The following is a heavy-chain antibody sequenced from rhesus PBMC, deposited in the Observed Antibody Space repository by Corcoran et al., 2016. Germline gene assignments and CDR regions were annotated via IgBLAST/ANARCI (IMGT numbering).Heavy chain of an antibody. J-gene: IGHJ4*01. CDR1: GYSISSGYY. CDR2: ISSGGVN. Sequence: QVQLQESGPGLVKPSETLSLTCAVSGYSISSGYYWGWIRQPPGQGLGWIGHISSGGVNHLTPSLRGRVTISTDTSKNQFSLKLSSVTAADTAVYYCARERVGYYGGGFDYWGQGVLVTVSS. V-gene: IGHV4S14*01. CDR3: ARERVGYYGGGFDY. D-gene: IGHD4-29*01.